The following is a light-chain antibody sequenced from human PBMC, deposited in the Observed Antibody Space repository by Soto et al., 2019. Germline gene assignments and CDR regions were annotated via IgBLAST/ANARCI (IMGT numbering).Light chain of an antibody. J-gene: IGKJ1*01. CDR2: RAS. CDR3: LQYHNLWA. V-gene: IGKV3-15*01. Sequence: ILMTQSPATVSVSPGESATLSCRASQNIYYNVAWYQHRPGQAPRLLIYRASTRAPGVPARFSGSGSGTVFTLTISSLQPEAFTDYSCLQYHNLWAFGQGTKVEI. CDR1: QNIYYN.